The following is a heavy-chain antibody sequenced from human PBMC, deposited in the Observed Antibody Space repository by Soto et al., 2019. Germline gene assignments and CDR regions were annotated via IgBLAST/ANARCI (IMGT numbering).Heavy chain of an antibody. D-gene: IGHD3-10*01. CDR1: GGSISSYY. CDR3: ARVTWGSGSYRWFDP. V-gene: IGHV4-59*01. CDR2: IYYSGST. Sequence: SETLSLTCTVSGGSISSYYWSWIRQPPGKGLEWIGYIYYSGSTNYNPSLKRRVTISVETSKNQFSLKLSSGTAADTAVYYCARVTWGSGSYRWFDPWGQGTLVTVSS. J-gene: IGHJ5*02.